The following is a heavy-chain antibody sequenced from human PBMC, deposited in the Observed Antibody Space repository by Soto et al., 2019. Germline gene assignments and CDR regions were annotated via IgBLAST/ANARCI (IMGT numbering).Heavy chain of an antibody. CDR2: ISGSGGDT. Sequence: GGSLRLSCAASGFSFSTYAMTWVRQAPGKGLEWVSAISGSGGDTYYTDSVKGRFTISRDNSKNTLYLQMSRLRAEDTAVYYCAKFDAKGLTTVTSRSGKLASWGQGTLVTVSS. V-gene: IGHV3-23*01. CDR1: GFSFSTYA. CDR3: AKFDAKGLTTVTSRSGKLAS. D-gene: IGHD4-17*01. J-gene: IGHJ1*01.